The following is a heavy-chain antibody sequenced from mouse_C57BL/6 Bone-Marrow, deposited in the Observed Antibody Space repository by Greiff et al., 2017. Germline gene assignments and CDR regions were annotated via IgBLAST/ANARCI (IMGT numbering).Heavy chain of an antibody. J-gene: IGHJ3*01. CDR2: INPYNGGT. Sequence: VQLKQSGPVLVKPGASVKMSCKASGYTFTDYYMNWVKQSPGTSLEWIGVINPYNGGTSYNQKFKGKATLTVDKSSSTAYMELNSLTSEDSAVYYCARPSYYGSSYGFAYWGQGTLVTVSA. D-gene: IGHD1-1*01. CDR1: GYTFTDYY. CDR3: ARPSYYGSSYGFAY. V-gene: IGHV1-19*01.